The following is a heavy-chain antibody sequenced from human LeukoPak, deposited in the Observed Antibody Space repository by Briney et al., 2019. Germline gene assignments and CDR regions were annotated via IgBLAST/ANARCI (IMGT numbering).Heavy chain of an antibody. CDR2: ISGSGGST. V-gene: IGHV3-23*01. CDR3: AKAGTIYGVVTPFDY. CDR1: GFTFSSYA. J-gene: IGHJ4*02. D-gene: IGHD3-3*01. Sequence: GGSLRLSCAASGFTFSSYAMSWVRQAPRKGLEWVSAISGSGGSTYYADSVKGRFTISRYNSKNTLYLQMNSLRAEDTAVYYCAKAGTIYGVVTPFDYWGQGTLVTVSS.